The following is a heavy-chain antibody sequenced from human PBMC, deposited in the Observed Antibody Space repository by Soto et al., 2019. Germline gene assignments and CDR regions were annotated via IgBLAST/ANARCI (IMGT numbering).Heavy chain of an antibody. CDR2: ISSNGDST. CDR3: VHPRSTVQIPPT. Sequence: GGAQRLFCSASGFTFSMFSMHWVRQAPGKGLEYVSGISSNGDSTYYADSVKGRFTISRDNSKNTLYLQMSSLRAVDTAVYYCVHPRSTVQIPPTWGQGTLVTVSP. CDR1: GFTFSMFS. D-gene: IGHD4-17*01. V-gene: IGHV3-64D*06. J-gene: IGHJ5*02.